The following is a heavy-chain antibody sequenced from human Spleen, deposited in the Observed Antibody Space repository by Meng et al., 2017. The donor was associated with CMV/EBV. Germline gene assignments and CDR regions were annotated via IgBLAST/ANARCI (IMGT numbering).Heavy chain of an antibody. J-gene: IGHJ4*02. Sequence: GGSLRLSCEVSGFTFRSFSMNWVRRAPGKGLEWLSSISSSSAYIYYADSVRGRFTIARDDAKNSLYLEMNSLRVEDTAVYYCAREQQLIVVYLDYWGQGTLVTVSS. CDR1: GFTFRSFS. CDR2: ISSSSAYI. CDR3: AREQQLIVVYLDY. D-gene: IGHD2-15*01. V-gene: IGHV3-21*01.